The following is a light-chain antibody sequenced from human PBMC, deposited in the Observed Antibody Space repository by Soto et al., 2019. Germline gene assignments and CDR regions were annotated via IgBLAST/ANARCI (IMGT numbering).Light chain of an antibody. V-gene: IGKV1-39*01. Sequence: DIQMTQSPSSLSASVGDRVTITCRASQSISSYLNWYQQKPGKAPKLLIYAASSLQSGVPSRFSGSVSGTDFTLTISCLQSEDFATYYCQQYYSYLWTFGQGTKVDIK. CDR1: QSISSY. CDR3: QQYYSYLWT. J-gene: IGKJ1*01. CDR2: AAS.